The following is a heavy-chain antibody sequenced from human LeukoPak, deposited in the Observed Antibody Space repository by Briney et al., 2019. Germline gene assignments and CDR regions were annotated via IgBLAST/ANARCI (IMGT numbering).Heavy chain of an antibody. Sequence: GGSLRLSCAASGFTFSSYAMHWVRQAPGKGLEWVAVISYDGSNKYYADPVKGRFTISRDNSKNTLYLQMNSLRAEDTAVYYCARATQRGSDCSSTSCYSSVYYYGMDVWGQGTTVTVSS. CDR2: ISYDGSNK. V-gene: IGHV3-30-3*01. D-gene: IGHD2-2*02. J-gene: IGHJ6*02. CDR3: ARATQRGSDCSSTSCYSSVYYYGMDV. CDR1: GFTFSSYA.